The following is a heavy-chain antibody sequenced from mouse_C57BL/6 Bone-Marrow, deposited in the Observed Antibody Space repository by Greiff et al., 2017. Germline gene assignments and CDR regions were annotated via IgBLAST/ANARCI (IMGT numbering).Heavy chain of an antibody. V-gene: IGHV2-2*01. Sequence: VQLQESGPGLVQPSQSLSITCTVSGFSLTSYGVNWVRQSPGKGLEWLGVIWSGGSTDYNAAFISRLSISKDNSKSQVFFKMNSLQADDTAIYYWARPIYDGYPLAYWGQGTLVTVSA. CDR3: ARPIYDGYPLAY. CDR1: GFSLTSYG. CDR2: IWSGGST. D-gene: IGHD2-3*01. J-gene: IGHJ3*01.